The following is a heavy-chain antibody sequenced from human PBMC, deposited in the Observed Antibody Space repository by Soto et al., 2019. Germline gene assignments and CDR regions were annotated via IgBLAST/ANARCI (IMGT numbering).Heavy chain of an antibody. CDR3: ARDGPVTLPLDP. D-gene: IGHD4-17*01. CDR2: IIPIFGTA. CDR1: GGTFSSYA. V-gene: IGHV1-69*06. J-gene: IGHJ5*02. Sequence: SVKVSCKASGGTFSSYAISWVRQAPGQGLEWMGGIIPIFGTANYAQKFQGRVTITADKSTSTAYMELSSLRSEDTAVYYCARDGPVTLPLDPWGQGTLVTVSS.